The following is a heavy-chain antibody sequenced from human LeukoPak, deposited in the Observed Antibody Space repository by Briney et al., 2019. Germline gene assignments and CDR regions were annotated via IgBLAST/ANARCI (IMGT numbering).Heavy chain of an antibody. J-gene: IGHJ3*02. CDR3: ARHLRDSSGYYRLPFDI. Sequence: ASVKVSCKASGYTFTSYGISWVRQAPGQGLEWMGWISAYNGNTNYAQKFQGRVTITADKSTSTAYMELSSLRSEDTAVYYCARHLRDSSGYYRLPFDIWGQGTMVTVSS. D-gene: IGHD3-22*01. CDR1: GYTFTSYG. CDR2: ISAYNGNT. V-gene: IGHV1-18*01.